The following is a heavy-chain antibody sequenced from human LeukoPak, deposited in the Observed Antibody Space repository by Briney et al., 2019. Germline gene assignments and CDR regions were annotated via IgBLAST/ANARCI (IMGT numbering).Heavy chain of an antibody. Sequence: GGSLRLSCAVSGFTFRSHEMNWVRQAPGKGLEWISYISTSGSIIYYADSVKGRFTIPRDNARNSLFLQMGSLKVEDTAVYYCARASYNSDWYFDQWGQGTLVTVSS. V-gene: IGHV3-48*03. D-gene: IGHD6-19*01. CDR2: ISTSGSII. J-gene: IGHJ4*02. CDR3: ARASYNSDWYFDQ. CDR1: GFTFRSHE.